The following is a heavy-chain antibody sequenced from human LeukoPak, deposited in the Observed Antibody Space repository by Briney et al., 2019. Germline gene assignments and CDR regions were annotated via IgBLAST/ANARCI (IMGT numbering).Heavy chain of an antibody. CDR1: GFTFDDYT. J-gene: IGHJ4*02. V-gene: IGHV3-43*01. CDR3: AKDHSYYYDSSGYRGGFDY. D-gene: IGHD3-22*01. CDR2: ISWDGGST. Sequence: PWGSLRLSCAASGFTFDDYTMHWVRQAPGKGLEWVSLISWDGGSTYYAVSVKGRFTISRDNSKNSLYLQMNSLRTEDTALYYCAKDHSYYYDSSGYRGGFDYWGQGTLVTVSS.